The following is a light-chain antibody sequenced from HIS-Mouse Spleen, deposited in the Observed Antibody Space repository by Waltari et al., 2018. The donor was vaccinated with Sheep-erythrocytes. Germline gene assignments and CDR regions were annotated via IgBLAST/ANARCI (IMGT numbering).Light chain of an antibody. CDR1: SPVVGSYNL. CDR3: CSYAGSSTPWV. V-gene: IGLV2-23*01. Sequence: QSALTQPASVSGSPGQATPISCPGTSPVVGSYNLVSWYQQHPGKTPKLMIYEGSKRPSGVSNRFSGSKSGNTASLTISGLQAEDEADYYCCSYAGSSTPWVFGGGTKLTVL. J-gene: IGLJ3*02. CDR2: EGS.